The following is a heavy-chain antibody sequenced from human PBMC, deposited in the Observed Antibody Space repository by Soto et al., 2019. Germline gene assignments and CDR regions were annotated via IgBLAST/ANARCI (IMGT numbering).Heavy chain of an antibody. V-gene: IGHV5-10-1*01. Sequence: GESLKIYCKGTGSCFTSYWINWVSQMPRTGLERMRKTDPTDSYTNYNATLQTHFTISSDNSIRTAYLQWHTPKTTHTAIYYCARSRSYSSGWYTYWGQ. CDR2: TDPTDSYT. CDR1: GSCFTSYW. J-gene: IGHJ4*02. CDR3: ARSRSYSSGWYTY. D-gene: IGHD6-19*01.